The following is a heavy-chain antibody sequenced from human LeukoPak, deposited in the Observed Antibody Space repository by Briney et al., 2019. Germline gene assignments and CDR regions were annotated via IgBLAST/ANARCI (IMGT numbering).Heavy chain of an antibody. CDR2: VYYSGST. Sequence: PSETLSLTCTVSGGSISSYYWSWIRQSPGKGLEWIGYVYYSGSTNYSPALKSRVTISVDTSKSQFSLRLNSMTTADTAVYYCARGLGLNWFDPWGQGTLVTVSS. D-gene: IGHD3-10*01. V-gene: IGHV4-59*01. CDR1: GGSISSYY. J-gene: IGHJ5*02. CDR3: ARGLGLNWFDP.